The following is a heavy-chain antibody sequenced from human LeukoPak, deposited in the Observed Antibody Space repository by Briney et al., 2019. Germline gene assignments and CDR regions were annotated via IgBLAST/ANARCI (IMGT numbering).Heavy chain of an antibody. D-gene: IGHD3-10*01. V-gene: IGHV3-74*01. CDR2: INSDGSST. Sequence: GGSRRLSCAASGFTFSSYWMHWVRQAPGKGLVWVSRINSDGSSTSYADSVKGRFTISRDNAKNTLYLQMNSLRAEDTAVYYCARGFEPGSSYYYYMDVWGKGTTVTVSS. CDR3: ARGFEPGSSYYYYMDV. CDR1: GFTFSSYW. J-gene: IGHJ6*03.